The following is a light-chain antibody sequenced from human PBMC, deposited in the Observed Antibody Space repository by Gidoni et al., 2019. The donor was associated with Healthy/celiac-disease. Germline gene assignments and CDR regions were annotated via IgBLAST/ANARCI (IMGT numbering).Light chain of an antibody. CDR3: QQSYSTPPWT. CDR1: QSISSY. J-gene: IGKJ1*01. Sequence: DIEMTQSLYSLSASVGDSVTITCRASQSISSYLNWYQETPGKAPKPLIYAAFSLQSKVPSRFSGSVSGTEFTLTISSLQPEDFAIYYCQQSYSTPPWTFGQGTKVEIK. V-gene: IGKV1-39*01. CDR2: AAF.